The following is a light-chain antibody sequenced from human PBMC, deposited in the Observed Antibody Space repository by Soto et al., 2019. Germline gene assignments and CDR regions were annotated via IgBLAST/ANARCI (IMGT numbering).Light chain of an antibody. V-gene: IGKV1-39*01. CDR1: QNIGSY. Sequence: DIPMTQSLSSLSASVGDRVTITCRASQNIGSYLSWYQQKPGQAPKLLLYAVSILQSGVPTRFSGSGFGTEFTLTINSLQPDDFATYHCQQSHTTPWTFGQGTKVEMK. CDR2: AVS. CDR3: QQSHTTPWT. J-gene: IGKJ1*01.